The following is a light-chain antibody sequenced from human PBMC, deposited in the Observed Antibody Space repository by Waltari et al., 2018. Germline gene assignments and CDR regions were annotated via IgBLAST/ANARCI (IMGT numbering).Light chain of an antibody. V-gene: IGLV2-14*03. J-gene: IGLJ2*01. CDR2: DFS. CDR3: ISYTTSDTMI. Sequence: QPALTQPASVSGSPGQSSTVSCTGTSSHVGAYYYVSWYQQQPGKVPKLIIYDFSHRPSGVSFRFSGSKSDNTASLTISGLQAEDEADYYCISYTTSDTMIFGGGTKLTVL. CDR1: SSHVGAYYY.